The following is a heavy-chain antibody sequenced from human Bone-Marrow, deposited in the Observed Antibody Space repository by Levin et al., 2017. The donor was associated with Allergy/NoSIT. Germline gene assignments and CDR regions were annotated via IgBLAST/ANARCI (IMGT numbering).Heavy chain of an antibody. CDR3: ARGPYNWFDP. V-gene: IGHV1-46*03. CDR1: GYDFTSYQ. CDR2: INPSGGST. J-gene: IGHJ5*02. Sequence: ASVKVSCKASGYDFTSYQIHWVRQAPGQGFEYMGIINPSGGSTSYAQKFQGRVTMTRDTSTSTVYMELSSLRSEDTAIYYCARGPYNWFDPWGQGTLVTVSS.